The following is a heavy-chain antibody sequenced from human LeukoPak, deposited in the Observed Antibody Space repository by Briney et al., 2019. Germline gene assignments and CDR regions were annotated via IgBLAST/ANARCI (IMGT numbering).Heavy chain of an antibody. CDR2: INAGNGDT. V-gene: IGHV1-3*03. CDR3: ARGGTYYFGSGSLIWFDP. CDR1: GYTFTSYA. J-gene: IGHJ5*02. Sequence: ASVKVSCKASGYTFTSYAMHWVRQAPGQSLEWMGWINAGNGDTKYSQEFQGRVTITRDTSASTAYMELSSLRSEDMAVYFCARGGTYYFGSGSLIWFDPWGQGTLVTVSS. D-gene: IGHD3-10*01.